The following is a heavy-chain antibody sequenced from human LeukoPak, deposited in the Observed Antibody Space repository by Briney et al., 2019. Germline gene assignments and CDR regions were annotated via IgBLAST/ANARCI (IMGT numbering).Heavy chain of an antibody. V-gene: IGHV3-9*01. CDR2: ISWNSGSI. CDR1: GFTFEDYA. J-gene: IGHJ4*02. Sequence: GGSLRLSCAASGFTFEDYAMPWVRKAPGKALKWVSGISWNSGSIGYADSVKGRFTISRDNAKNSLYLQMNSLRAEDTALYYCAKDSNVDKAMVTGFFTDWGQGTLVTVSS. CDR3: AKDSNVDKAMVTGFFTD. D-gene: IGHD5-18*01.